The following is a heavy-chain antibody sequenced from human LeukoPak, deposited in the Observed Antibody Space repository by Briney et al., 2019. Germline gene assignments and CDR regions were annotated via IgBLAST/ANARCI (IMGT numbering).Heavy chain of an antibody. Sequence: KTSETLSLTCTVSGGSVSSGCYYWSWIRQPPGKGLEWIGYIYYSGSTNYNPSLKSRVTISVDTSKNQFSLKLSSVTAADTAVYYCAMAQRYSSSWYKFGDWFDPWGQGTLVTVSS. CDR3: AMAQRYSSSWYKFGDWFDP. V-gene: IGHV4-61*01. D-gene: IGHD6-13*01. CDR1: GGSVSSGCYY. J-gene: IGHJ5*02. CDR2: IYYSGST.